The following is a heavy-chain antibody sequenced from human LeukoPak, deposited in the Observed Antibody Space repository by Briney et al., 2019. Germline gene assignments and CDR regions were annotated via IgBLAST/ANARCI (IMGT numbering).Heavy chain of an antibody. CDR1: GFTFSSYW. V-gene: IGHV3-7*03. CDR3: ARGVRYCSSTSCGSNGKYYFDY. CDR2: IKQDGSEK. Sequence: GGSLRLSCAASGFTFSSYWMSWVRQAPGKGLEWVANIKQDGSEKCYVDSVKGRFTISRDNAKNSLYLQMNSLRAEDTAVYYCARGVRYCSSTSCGSNGKYYFDYWGQGTLVTVSS. D-gene: IGHD2-2*01. J-gene: IGHJ4*02.